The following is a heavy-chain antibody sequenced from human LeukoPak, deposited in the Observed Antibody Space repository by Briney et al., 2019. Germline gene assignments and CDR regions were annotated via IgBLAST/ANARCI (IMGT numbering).Heavy chain of an antibody. V-gene: IGHV3-23*01. D-gene: IGHD3-16*02. CDR1: GFPFGIYA. CDR3: TKEVWGSYPD. J-gene: IGHJ4*02. Sequence: GGSLRLSCAASGFPFGIYAMTWVRQAPGKGLEWVSAISRGAIDIYYADSVQGRFTISRDDSKNAVYLQMNNLRFEDTAVYYCTKEVWGSYPDWGQGTLVTVSS. CDR2: ISRGAIDI.